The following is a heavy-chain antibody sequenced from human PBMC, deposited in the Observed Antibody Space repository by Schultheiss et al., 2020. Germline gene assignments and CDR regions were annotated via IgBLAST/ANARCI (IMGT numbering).Heavy chain of an antibody. CDR3: AKDRCSSDNCLLGMDV. Sequence: SETLSLTCTVSGGSISSYYWSWIRQPPGKGLEWIGEINHSGSTNYNPSLKSRVTISVDKSKNQFSLKLSSVTAADTAVYYCAKDRCSSDNCLLGMDVWGQGTTVTVSS. CDR2: INHSGST. J-gene: IGHJ6*02. CDR1: GGSISSYY. V-gene: IGHV4-34*01. D-gene: IGHD2-2*01.